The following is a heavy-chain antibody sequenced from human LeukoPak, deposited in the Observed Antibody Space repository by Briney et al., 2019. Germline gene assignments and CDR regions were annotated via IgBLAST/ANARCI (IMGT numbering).Heavy chain of an antibody. V-gene: IGHV3-73*01. Sequence: PGGSLRLSCAASGFTFSGSAMHWVRQASGKGLEWVGRIRSKANSYATAYAASVKGRFTISRDDSKNTAYLQMNSLKTEDTAVYYCTNYVDYTDAFDIWGQGTMVTVSS. D-gene: IGHD4-11*01. CDR1: GFTFSGSA. CDR2: IRSKANSYAT. J-gene: IGHJ3*02. CDR3: TNYVDYTDAFDI.